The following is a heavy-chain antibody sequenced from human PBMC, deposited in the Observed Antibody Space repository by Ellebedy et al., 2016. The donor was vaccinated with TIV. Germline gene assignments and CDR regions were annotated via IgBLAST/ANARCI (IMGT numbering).Heavy chain of an antibody. D-gene: IGHD5-12*01. Sequence: SETLSLTXAVYGGSFSGYYWSWIRQPPGKGLEWIGEINHSGSTNYNPSLKSRVTISVDTSKNQFSLKLSSVTAADTAVYYCARVESVASYYYYYGMDVWGQGTTVTVSS. CDR3: ARVESVASYYYYYGMDV. CDR2: INHSGST. J-gene: IGHJ6*02. V-gene: IGHV4-34*01. CDR1: GGSFSGYY.